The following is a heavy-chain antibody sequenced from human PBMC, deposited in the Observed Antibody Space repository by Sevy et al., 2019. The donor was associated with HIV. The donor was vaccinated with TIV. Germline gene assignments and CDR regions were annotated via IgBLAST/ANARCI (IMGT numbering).Heavy chain of an antibody. CDR1: GFTFSSYG. CDR3: AKAGYYDSSGYYAFRFDY. D-gene: IGHD3-22*01. J-gene: IGHJ4*02. V-gene: IGHV3-30*18. Sequence: GGSLRLSCAASGFTFSSYGMHWVRQAPGKGLEWVAVISYDGSNKYYAHSVKGRFTISRDNSKNTLYLQMNSLRAEDTAVYYCAKAGYYDSSGYYAFRFDYWGQGTLVTVSS. CDR2: ISYDGSNK.